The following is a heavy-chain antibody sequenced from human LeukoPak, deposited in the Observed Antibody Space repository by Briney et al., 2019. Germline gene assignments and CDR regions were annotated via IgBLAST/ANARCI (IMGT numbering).Heavy chain of an antibody. V-gene: IGHV4-61*02. D-gene: IGHD1-26*01. CDR3: ARGETVGASLEYFQH. CDR1: GDSISSGSYY. J-gene: IGHJ1*01. CDR2: IHIRGTT. Sequence: PSQTLSLTCTVSGDSISSGSYYWSWIRQPAGKGLEWIGRIHIRGTTNYNPSLKSRVTISADTSKNQFSLKLSSVTAADTAVYYCARGETVGASLEYFQHWGQGTLVTVSS.